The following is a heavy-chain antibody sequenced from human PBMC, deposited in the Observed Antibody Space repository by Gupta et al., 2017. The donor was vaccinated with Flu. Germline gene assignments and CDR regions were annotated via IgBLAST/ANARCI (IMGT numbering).Heavy chain of an antibody. J-gene: IGHJ3*02. CDR3: ERHGSSTLDAFDI. V-gene: IGHV5-51*07. D-gene: IGHD2-2*01. Sequence: VHQMLGKGLDWMGIVYPGEFETRYIPSFQGQVTISADMSITTAYLQWSNLKASDTAMYFCERHGSSTLDAFDIWGQGTMVTVSS. CDR2: VYPGEFET.